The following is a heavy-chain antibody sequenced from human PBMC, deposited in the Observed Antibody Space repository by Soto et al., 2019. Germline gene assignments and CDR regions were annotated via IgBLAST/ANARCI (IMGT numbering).Heavy chain of an antibody. CDR2: ISSSSSYI. CDR3: ARDGRIVVVPAADDY. Sequence: EVQLVESGGGLVKPGGSLRLSCAASGFTFSSYSMNWVRQAPGKGLEWVSSISSSSSYIYYADSVKGRFTISRDNAKNSLYLQMNSLRAEDTAVYYCARDGRIVVVPAADDYWGQGTLVTVSS. V-gene: IGHV3-21*01. J-gene: IGHJ4*02. D-gene: IGHD2-2*01. CDR1: GFTFSSYS.